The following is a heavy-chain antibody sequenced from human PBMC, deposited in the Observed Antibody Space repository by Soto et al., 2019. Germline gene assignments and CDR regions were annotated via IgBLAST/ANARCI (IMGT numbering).Heavy chain of an antibody. V-gene: IGHV4-4*02. CDR2: IHHSGSI. CDR3: ARAVVGGNFDS. CDR1: GGSISSSNW. D-gene: IGHD2-15*01. J-gene: IGHJ4*02. Sequence: SETLSLTCAVSGGSISSSNWWSWVRQSPGKGLEWIGEIHHSGSINYNPSLQSRVTISVDKSKKQFSLKLSSVTAADTAVYYCARAVVGGNFDSWGQGTLVTVSS.